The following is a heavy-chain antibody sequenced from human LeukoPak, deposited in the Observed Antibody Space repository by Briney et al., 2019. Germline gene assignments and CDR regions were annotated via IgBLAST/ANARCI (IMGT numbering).Heavy chain of an antibody. CDR1: GYTFSRYY. V-gene: IGHV1-46*01. J-gene: IGHJ6*02. CDR3: ARGLESSGWYGMDV. D-gene: IGHD6-19*01. Sequence: ASVKVSCKTPGYTFSRYYIHWVRQAPGQGLEWMGIINTSGATTRYGQKFKGRVTATRDTSTSTVYMEMSSLNSEGTAVYYCARGLESSGWYGMDVWGQGTTIIVSS. CDR2: INTSGATT.